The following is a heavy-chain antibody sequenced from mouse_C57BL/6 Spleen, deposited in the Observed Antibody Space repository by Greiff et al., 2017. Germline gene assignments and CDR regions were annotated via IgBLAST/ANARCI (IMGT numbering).Heavy chain of an antibody. D-gene: IGHD2-13*01. J-gene: IGHJ3*01. CDR2: INPNNGGT. V-gene: IGHV1-26*01. CDR3: ARMTGPWFAY. Sequence: EVQLQQSGPELVKPGASVKISCKASGYTFTDYYMNWVKQSHGKSLEWIGDINPNNGGTSYNQKFKGKATLTVDKSSSTAYMELRGLTSEDSAVYYCARMTGPWFAYWGQGTLVTVSA. CDR1: GYTFTDYY.